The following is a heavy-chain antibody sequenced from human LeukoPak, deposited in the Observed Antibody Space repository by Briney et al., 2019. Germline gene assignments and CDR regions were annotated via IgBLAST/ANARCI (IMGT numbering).Heavy chain of an antibody. V-gene: IGHV3-7*03. CDR2: IKQDGSEK. CDR1: GFMFSSYW. Sequence: GGSLRLSCAASGFMFSSYWMTWVRQAPGKGLEWVANIKQDGSEKYYMSSVRGRFTISRDNAKNSLYLQMNNVRAEDTAVYYCARKEVSSFDNGGKGTLATVSS. J-gene: IGHJ4*02. CDR3: ARKEVSSFDN. D-gene: IGHD1-26*01.